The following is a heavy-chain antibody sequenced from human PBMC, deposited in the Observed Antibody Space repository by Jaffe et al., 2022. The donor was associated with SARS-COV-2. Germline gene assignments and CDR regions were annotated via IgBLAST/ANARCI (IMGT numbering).Heavy chain of an antibody. CDR1: GGSFSGYY. CDR2: INHSGST. V-gene: IGHV4-34*01. CDR3: ARGPRGYTPLMDV. Sequence: QVQLQQWGAGLLKPSETLSLTCAVYGGSFSGYYWSWIRQPPGKGLEWIGEINHSGSTNYNPSLKSRVTISVDTSKNQFSLKLSSVTAADTAVYYCARGPRGYTPLMDVWGKGTTVTVSS. D-gene: IGHD2-2*02. J-gene: IGHJ6*03.